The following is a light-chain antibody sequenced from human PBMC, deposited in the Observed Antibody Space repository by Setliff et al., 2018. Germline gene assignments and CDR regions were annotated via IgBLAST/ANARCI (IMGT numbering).Light chain of an antibody. V-gene: IGLV2-14*01. J-gene: IGLJ1*01. CDR2: DAS. CDR3: SSYTSSSTPYV. Sequence: QSALTQPASVSGSPGQSITISCTGTSSDVGGYNYVSWYQQHPGKAPKLMIYDASKRPSGVSNRFSGSKSGNTASLTTSGLQAEDEADYYCSSYTSSSTPYVFGTGTKVTVL. CDR1: SSDVGGYNY.